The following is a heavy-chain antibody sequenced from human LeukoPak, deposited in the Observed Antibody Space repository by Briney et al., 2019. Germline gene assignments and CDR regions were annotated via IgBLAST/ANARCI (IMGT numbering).Heavy chain of an antibody. J-gene: IGHJ4*02. V-gene: IGHV3-7*01. CDR1: GFTFSSHW. Sequence: GGSLRLSCAGSGFTFSSHWIGWVRQAPGKGLEWVAHINQDGSQKYYVDSVEGRFAISRDNAKNSLYLQMNSLRAEDTAVYYCAREKADYWGRGTLVTVSS. CDR3: AREKADY. CDR2: INQDGSQK.